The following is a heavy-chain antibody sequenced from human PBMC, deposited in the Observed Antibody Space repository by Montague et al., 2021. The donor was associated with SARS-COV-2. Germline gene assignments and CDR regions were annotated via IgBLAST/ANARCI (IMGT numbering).Heavy chain of an antibody. CDR1: GGSISTYY. J-gene: IGHJ3*02. D-gene: IGHD2-15*01. Sequence: SETLSLTCTVSGGSISTYYWSWIRQSPGKGLEWIGYIYYSGSPNYNPSLKSRLSMSVDTSKNQFSLELSSVTAADTAVFFCARGNGRSPDAFDIWGQGITVTVSS. CDR3: ARGNGRSPDAFDI. V-gene: IGHV4-59*01. CDR2: IYYSGSP.